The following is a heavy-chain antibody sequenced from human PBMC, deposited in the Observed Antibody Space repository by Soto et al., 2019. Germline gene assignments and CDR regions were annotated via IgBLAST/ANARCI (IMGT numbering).Heavy chain of an antibody. V-gene: IGHV3-23*01. D-gene: IGHD1-26*01. CDR3: TKGGHKSLRYGMDV. CDR1: GFIFSSSA. J-gene: IGHJ6*02. Sequence: EVQLLDSGGGLVQPGGALRLSCSASGFIFSSSAMNWVRQAPGKGLEWVSAISGSGGSIYYADSVKGRFTISRDNSKTTLYLEIESQRAEDTAVNYCTKGGHKSLRYGMDVWGQGTKVTVSS. CDR2: ISGSGGSI.